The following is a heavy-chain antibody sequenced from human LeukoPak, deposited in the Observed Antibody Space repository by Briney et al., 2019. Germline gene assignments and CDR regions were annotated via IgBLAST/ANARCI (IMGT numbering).Heavy chain of an antibody. V-gene: IGHV4-4*07. D-gene: IGHD2-2*01. CDR2: IYTSGST. CDR1: GGSISSYY. Sequence: SETLSLTCTVSGGSISSYYWSWIRQPAGKGLEWIGRIYTSGSTNYNPSLKSRVTISVDTSKNQFSLKLSSVTAADTAVYYCARAGVPAAMGYYYYYMDVWGKGTTVTISS. J-gene: IGHJ6*03. CDR3: ARAGVPAAMGYYYYYMDV.